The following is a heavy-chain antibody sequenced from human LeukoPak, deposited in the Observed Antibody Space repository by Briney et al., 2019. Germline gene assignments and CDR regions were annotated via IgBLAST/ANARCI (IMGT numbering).Heavy chain of an antibody. Sequence: GGSLRLSCAASGFTFSRYAMTWVPQAPGKGLEWVSSISDDDGSTYYADSVKGRFTVFRDNSENTLYLQMNSLRSEDTAVYYCARADLGYGSGSYYPFDYWGQGTLVTVSS. CDR1: GFTFSRYA. CDR3: ARADLGYGSGSYYPFDY. CDR2: ISDDDGST. D-gene: IGHD3-10*01. V-gene: IGHV3-23*01. J-gene: IGHJ4*02.